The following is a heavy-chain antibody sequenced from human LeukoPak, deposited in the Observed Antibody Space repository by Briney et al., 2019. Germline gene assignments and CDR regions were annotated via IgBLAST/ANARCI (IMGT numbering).Heavy chain of an antibody. CDR2: LHASEST. D-gene: IGHD3-22*01. V-gene: IGHV4-4*07. Sequence: SETLSLTCSVSGAYMSNYYWTWVRQSAAQGLEWMGRLHASESTIYNPSLKSRVTMSLDTSKDQLSLTLTSVTAADSAMYYCASLSSGAGFDVWGQGTVVTVSS. CDR1: GAYMSNYY. CDR3: ASLSSGAGFDV. J-gene: IGHJ3*01.